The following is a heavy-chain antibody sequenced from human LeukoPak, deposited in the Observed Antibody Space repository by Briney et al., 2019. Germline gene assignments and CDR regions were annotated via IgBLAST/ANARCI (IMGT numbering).Heavy chain of an antibody. D-gene: IGHD4-17*01. CDR1: GFTFSSYW. CDR2: INSDGSST. Sequence: GGSLRLSCAASGFTFSSYWMNWVRQAPGKGPVWVSRINSDGSSTSYADSVKGRFTISRDNAKNTLYLQMNSLRAEDTAVYYCARDTDTVTTILDYWGQGTLVTVSS. CDR3: ARDTDTVTTILDY. V-gene: IGHV3-74*01. J-gene: IGHJ4*02.